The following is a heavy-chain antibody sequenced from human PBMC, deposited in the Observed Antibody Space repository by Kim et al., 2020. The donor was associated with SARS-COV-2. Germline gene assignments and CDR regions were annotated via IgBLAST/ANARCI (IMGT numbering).Heavy chain of an antibody. CDR1: GFSLSTSGVG. CDR3: AHRAYYGSGSYYNVVDV. V-gene: IGHV2-5*02. CDR2: IYWDDDK. Sequence: SGPTLVNPTQTLTLTCTFSGFSLSTSGVGVGWIRQPPGKALEWLALIYWDDDKRYSPSLKSRLTITKDTSKNQVVLTMTNMDPVDTATYYCAHRAYYGSGSYYNVVDVWGQGTTVTVSS. D-gene: IGHD3-10*01. J-gene: IGHJ6*02.